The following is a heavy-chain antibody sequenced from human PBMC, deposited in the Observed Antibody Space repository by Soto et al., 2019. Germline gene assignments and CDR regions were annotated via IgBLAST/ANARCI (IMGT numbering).Heavy chain of an antibody. CDR1: GYSISSGYY. CDR3: AREAHIVVVPAAIDYYYGMDV. V-gene: IGHV4-38-2*02. J-gene: IGHJ6*02. Sequence: ASETLSLTCAVSGYSISSGYYWGWLRQPPGKGLEWIGSIYHSGSTYYNPSLKSRVTISVDTSKNQFSLKLSSVTAADTAVYYCAREAHIVVVPAAIDYYYGMDVWGQGTTVTVSS. CDR2: IYHSGST. D-gene: IGHD2-2*02.